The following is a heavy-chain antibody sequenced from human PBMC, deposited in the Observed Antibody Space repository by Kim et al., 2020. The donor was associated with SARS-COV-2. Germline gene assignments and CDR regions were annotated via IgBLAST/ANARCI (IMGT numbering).Heavy chain of an antibody. CDR3: AKEGPRYSYGDGFDY. CDR1: GFTFDDYA. V-gene: IGHV3-9*01. CDR2: ISWNSGSI. J-gene: IGHJ4*01. Sequence: GGSLRLSCAASGFTFDDYAMHWVRQAPGKGLEWVSGISWNSGSIGYADSVKGRFTISRDNAKNSLYLQMNSLRAEDTALYYCAKEGPRYSYGDGFDYWG. D-gene: IGHD5-18*01.